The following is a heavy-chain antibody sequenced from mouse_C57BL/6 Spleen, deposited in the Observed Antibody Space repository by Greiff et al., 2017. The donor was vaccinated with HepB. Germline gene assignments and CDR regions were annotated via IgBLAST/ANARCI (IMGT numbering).Heavy chain of an antibody. Sequence: EVQLVESGGGLVKPGGSLKLSCAASGFTFSSYAMYWVRQTPEKGLEWVAIISDGGSYTYYPDNVKGRFTISRDNAKNTLYLQMSHLKSEDTAMYYCACDEMSVTTHYFDDWGKGTTVTVSS. CDR3: ACDEMSVTTHYFDD. V-gene: IGHV5-4*01. D-gene: IGHD2-3*01. CDR1: GFTFSSYA. CDR2: ISDGGSYT. J-gene: IGHJ1*03.